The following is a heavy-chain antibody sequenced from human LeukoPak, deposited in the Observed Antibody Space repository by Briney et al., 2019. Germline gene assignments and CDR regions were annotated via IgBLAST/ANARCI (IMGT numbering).Heavy chain of an antibody. Sequence: GGSLSPSCAASGFRFDDYGMIWVRLAPGRGLEWILGITGKSVQTAYAEAVKGRFTISRDNAKSSLYLQMNSLSAEDTALYYCARDWRSGYSIDNWGQGTLVTVSS. CDR2: ITGKSVQT. CDR1: GFRFDDYG. D-gene: IGHD6-19*01. V-gene: IGHV3-20*04. CDR3: ARDWRSGYSIDN. J-gene: IGHJ4*02.